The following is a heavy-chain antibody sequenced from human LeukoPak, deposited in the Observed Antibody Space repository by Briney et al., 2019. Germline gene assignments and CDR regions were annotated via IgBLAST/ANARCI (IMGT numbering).Heavy chain of an antibody. CDR2: ISGSGGST. CDR3: AKAYASGTYYIDY. V-gene: IGHV3-23*01. J-gene: IGHJ4*02. CDR1: GFTFSSYA. D-gene: IGHD3-10*01. Sequence: GGSLRLSCAASGFTFSSYAMSWVRQAPGKGLEWVSAISGSGGSTYYADSVKGRFTISRDNSKNTLYLRMNSLRAEDTALYYCAKAYASGTYYIDYWGQGTLVTVSS.